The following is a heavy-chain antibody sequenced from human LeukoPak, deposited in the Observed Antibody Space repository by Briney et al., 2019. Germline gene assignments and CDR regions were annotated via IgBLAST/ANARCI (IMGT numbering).Heavy chain of an antibody. J-gene: IGHJ4*02. Sequence: PGGSLRLSCAASGFTFSNAWMSWVRQAPGKGLEWVGRIKSKTDGGTTDYAAPVKGRFTISRDDSKNTLYLQMNSLKTEDTAVYYCTSGKRITMYDYWGQGTLVTVSS. CDR2: IKSKTDGGTT. CDR3: TSGKRITMYDY. D-gene: IGHD3-10*02. CDR1: GFTFSNAW. V-gene: IGHV3-15*01.